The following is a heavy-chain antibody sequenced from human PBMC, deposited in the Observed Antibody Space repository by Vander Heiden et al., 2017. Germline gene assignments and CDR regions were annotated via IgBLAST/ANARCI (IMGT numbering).Heavy chain of an antibody. J-gene: IGHJ4*02. Sequence: EVQLVESGGGLVQPGGSLRLSCVDSGFTFSSSWMHWVRQATGTGLVWLSRMNSDGSTTDYADSVKGRFTISRDNAKNTLYLQMNGLRAEDTAVYYCARAGFFRFDYWGQGILVTVSS. CDR3: ARAGFFRFDY. V-gene: IGHV3-74*01. CDR1: GFTFSSSW. D-gene: IGHD3-3*01. CDR2: MNSDGSTT.